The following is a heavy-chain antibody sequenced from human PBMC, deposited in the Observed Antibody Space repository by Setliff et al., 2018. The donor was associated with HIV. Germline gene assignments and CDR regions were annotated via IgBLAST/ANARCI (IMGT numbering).Heavy chain of an antibody. J-gene: IGHJ4*02. V-gene: IGHV1-3*01. CDR2: INAGNGNT. D-gene: IGHD2-8*01. Sequence: ASVKVSCKASGYTFTDYTIHWVRQAPGQRLEWMGWINAGNGNTKYSKKFQGRVSITRDTSASKAYLELSSLRSEDTAVYYCARGRLRNYFDYWGQGTLVTVSS. CDR3: ARGRLRNYFDY. CDR1: GYTFTDYT.